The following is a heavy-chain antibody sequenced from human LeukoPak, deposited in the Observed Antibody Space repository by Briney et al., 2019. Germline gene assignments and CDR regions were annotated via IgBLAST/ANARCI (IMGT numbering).Heavy chain of an antibody. CDR3: ATGRSSGWSYAFDI. J-gene: IGHJ3*02. Sequence: GGSLRLSCAASGLIFSRHDMHWVRQVTGKGLEWVSAIGTLADTFYSDSVKGRFTISRENAKSSLYLQMSSLRAGDTAVYYCATGRSSGWSYAFDIWGRGTMVTVSS. D-gene: IGHD6-19*01. CDR1: GLIFSRHD. CDR2: IGTLADT. V-gene: IGHV3-13*01.